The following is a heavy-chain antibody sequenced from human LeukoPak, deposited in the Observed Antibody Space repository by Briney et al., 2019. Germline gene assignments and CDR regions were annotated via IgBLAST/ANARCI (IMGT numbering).Heavy chain of an antibody. J-gene: IGHJ4*02. V-gene: IGHV3-33*01. Sequence: PGGSLRLSCAASGFTFSSYGMHWVRQAPGKGLEWVAVIWYDGSNKYYADSVKGRFTISRDNSKNTLYLQMNSLRAEDTAVYYCARGDGYNENDYWGQGTLVTVSS. CDR2: IWYDGSNK. D-gene: IGHD5-24*01. CDR3: ARGDGYNENDY. CDR1: GFTFSSYG.